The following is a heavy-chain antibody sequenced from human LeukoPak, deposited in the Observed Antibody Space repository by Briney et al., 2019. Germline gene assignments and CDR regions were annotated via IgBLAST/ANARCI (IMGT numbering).Heavy chain of an antibody. CDR1: GFTFSSYG. D-gene: IGHD6-13*01. V-gene: IGHV3-30*02. CDR3: AKVYFITAAGLFDY. Sequence: GGSLRLSCAASGFTFSSYGIHWVRQAPGKGLEWVAFIRYDGSNKYYADSVKGRFTISRDNSKNTLYLQMNSLRAEDTAVYYCAKVYFITAAGLFDYWGQGTLVTVSS. J-gene: IGHJ4*02. CDR2: IRYDGSNK.